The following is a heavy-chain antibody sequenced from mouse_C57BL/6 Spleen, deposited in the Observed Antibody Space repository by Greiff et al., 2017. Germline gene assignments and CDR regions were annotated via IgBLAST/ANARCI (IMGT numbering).Heavy chain of an antibody. CDR3: AREVFAY. J-gene: IGHJ3*01. CDR1: GFTFSDYG. Sequence: EVKLMESGGGLVKPGGSLKLSCAASGFTFSDYGMHWVRQAPETGLEWVAYISSGSSTIYYADTVKGRFTISRDNAKNTLYLQMTSLRSEDTAMYYCAREVFAYWGQGTLVTVSA. V-gene: IGHV5-17*01. CDR2: ISSGSSTI.